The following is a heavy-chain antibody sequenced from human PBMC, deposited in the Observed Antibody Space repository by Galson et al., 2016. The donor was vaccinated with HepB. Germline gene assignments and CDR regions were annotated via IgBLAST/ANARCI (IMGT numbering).Heavy chain of an antibody. D-gene: IGHD6-6*01. CDR1: GFTFSNYI. CDR3: AREGPPSAALGIDH. J-gene: IGHJ4*02. Sequence: SLRLSCAASGFTFSNYIMHWVRQAPGKGLEWVALISNDGSNKYYTDSVKGRSTVSRDNSKNTLYLQMNSLRAEDTAVYHCAREGPPSAALGIDHWGQGTLVTVSS. CDR2: ISNDGSNK. V-gene: IGHV3-30-3*01.